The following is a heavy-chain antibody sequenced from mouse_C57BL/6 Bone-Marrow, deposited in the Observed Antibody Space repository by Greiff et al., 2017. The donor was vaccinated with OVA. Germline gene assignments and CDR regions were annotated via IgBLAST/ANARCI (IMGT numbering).Heavy chain of an antibody. CDR1: GYTFTSYW. V-gene: IGHV1-69*01. J-gene: IGHJ2*01. Sequence: VQLQQPGAELVMPGASVKLSCKASGYTFTSYWMHWVKQRPGPGLEWIGEIDPSDSYPNYNQKFKGKSTLTVDKSSSTAYMQRSSLTSEDSAVYYCARGPFDYWGQGTTLTVSS. CDR3: ARGPFDY. CDR2: IDPSDSYP.